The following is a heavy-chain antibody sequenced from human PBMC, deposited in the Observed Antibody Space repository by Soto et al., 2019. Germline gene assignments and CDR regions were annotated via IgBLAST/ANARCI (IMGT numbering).Heavy chain of an antibody. CDR3: AINTGPVVAYYFDY. D-gene: IGHD2-8*02. CDR1: GGTFSSYV. V-gene: IGHV1-69*01. J-gene: IGHJ4*02. CDR2: IIPIFGTG. Sequence: QVQLVQSGAEVKKSGSSVKVSCKASGGTFSSYVISWVRQAPGQGLEWMGGIIPIFGTGNYAQKFQGRVTITADESTSTAYMELNSLRSEDTALYYCAINTGPVVAYYFDYWGQGTLVTVSS.